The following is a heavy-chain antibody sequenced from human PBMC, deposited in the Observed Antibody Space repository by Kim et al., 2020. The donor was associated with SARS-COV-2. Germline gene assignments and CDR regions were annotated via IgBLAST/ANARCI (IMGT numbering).Heavy chain of an antibody. Sequence: ASVKVSCKASGYTFTSYAISWVRQAPGQRLEWMGWINAGNGNTKYSQKVQGRVTITRDTSASTAYMELSSLTSEDTAVYYCARSTAAAGDFDYWGQGTLVTVSS. CDR3: ARSTAAAGDFDY. V-gene: IGHV1-3*01. D-gene: IGHD6-13*01. CDR2: INAGNGNT. CDR1: GYTFTSYA. J-gene: IGHJ4*02.